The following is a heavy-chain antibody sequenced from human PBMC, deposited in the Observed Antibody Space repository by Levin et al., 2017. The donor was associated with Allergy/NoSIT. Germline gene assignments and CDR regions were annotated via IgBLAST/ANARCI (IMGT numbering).Heavy chain of an antibody. D-gene: IGHD3-10*01. J-gene: IGHJ4*02. CDR3: ARDSEPASSYGSGTYAFSDY. V-gene: IGHV3-21*01. CDR1: GFTFGTYS. CDR2: ISDSSTYI. Sequence: GGSLRLSCAASGFTFGTYSMNWVRQAPGKGLEWVSSISDSSTYIYYADSVKGRFTISRDNAKNSLYLQMDSLRAEDTAVYYCARDSEPASSYGSGTYAFSDYWGQGILVTVSS.